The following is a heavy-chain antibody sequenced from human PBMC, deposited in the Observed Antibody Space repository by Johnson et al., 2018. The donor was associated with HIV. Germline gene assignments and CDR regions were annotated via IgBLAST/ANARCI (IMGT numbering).Heavy chain of an antibody. V-gene: IGHV3-7*05. D-gene: IGHD6-13*01. J-gene: IGHJ3*01. CDR1: GFTFSSYW. Sequence: MQLVESGGGLVQPGGSLRLSCAASGFTFSSYWMNWVRQAPGKGLEWVANINQDGSEKYYVDSVKGRFTISRDNPKTSLHLQMNSLRAEDTAVYYCARDQWSSSWTNDAFDIFDVWGQGTLVSVSS. CDR2: INQDGSEK. CDR3: ARDQWSSSWTNDAFDIFDV.